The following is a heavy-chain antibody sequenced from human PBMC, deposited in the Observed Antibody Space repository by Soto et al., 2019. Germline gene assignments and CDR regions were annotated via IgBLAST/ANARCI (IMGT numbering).Heavy chain of an antibody. V-gene: IGHV4-34*01. D-gene: IGHD5-18*01. CDR1: GGSFSGYY. CDR3: RTVDTAMDYYYGMDV. CDR2: INHSGST. Sequence: PSETLSLTCAVYGGSFSGYYWSWIRQPPGKGLEWIGEINHSGSTNYNPSLKSRVTISVDTSKNQFSLKLSSVTAADTAVYYCRTVDTAMDYYYGMDVWGQGTTVTRLL. J-gene: IGHJ6*02.